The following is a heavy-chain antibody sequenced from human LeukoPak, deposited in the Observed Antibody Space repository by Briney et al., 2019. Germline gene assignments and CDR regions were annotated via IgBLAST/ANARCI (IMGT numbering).Heavy chain of an antibody. CDR1: GYTFTSYG. D-gene: IGHD6-13*01. Sequence: ASVTVSFKSSGYTFTSYGISWVRQAPGQGLERMGWISAYNGNTNYSQKLQGRVTMTTDTSTSTAYMELRSLRSDDTAVYYCARDGAHPDYSSSWYHHPHFDYWGQGTLVTVSS. V-gene: IGHV1-18*01. CDR3: ARDGAHPDYSSSWYHHPHFDY. J-gene: IGHJ4*02. CDR2: ISAYNGNT.